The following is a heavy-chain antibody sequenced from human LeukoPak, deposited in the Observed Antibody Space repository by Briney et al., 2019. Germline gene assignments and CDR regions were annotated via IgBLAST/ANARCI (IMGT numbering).Heavy chain of an antibody. Sequence: PGGSLRLSCAASGFSFSSYWMHWVRQAPGKGLVWVSRINSNGRSTSYADSVKGRFTNSRDNAKNTLYLEMNNLRAEDTAVYYCTRDVWGDRDNYFDCWGQGTLVTVSS. CDR3: TRDVWGDRDNYFDC. CDR1: GFSFSSYW. V-gene: IGHV3-74*01. J-gene: IGHJ4*02. CDR2: INSNGRST. D-gene: IGHD2-8*01.